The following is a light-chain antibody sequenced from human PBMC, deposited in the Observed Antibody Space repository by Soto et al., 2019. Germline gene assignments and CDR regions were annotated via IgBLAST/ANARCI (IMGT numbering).Light chain of an antibody. J-gene: IGKJ5*01. Sequence: EIVLTQSPGILSLSPGARATLSCWASQSITSKLAWYQQKPGQAPRLIIYGASTRAAGIPDRFIGSGFGTDFTLIISGLDREDSAMYYCQQYSGAFTGGQGARLEIQ. V-gene: IGKV3-20*01. CDR3: QQYSGAFT. CDR1: QSITSK. CDR2: GAS.